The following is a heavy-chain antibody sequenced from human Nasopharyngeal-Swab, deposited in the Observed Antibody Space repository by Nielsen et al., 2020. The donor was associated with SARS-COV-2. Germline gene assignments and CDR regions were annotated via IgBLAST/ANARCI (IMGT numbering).Heavy chain of an antibody. CDR1: GFTFNSYA. V-gene: IGHV3-64D*08. D-gene: IGHD1-26*01. Sequence: GESLKISCSASGFTFNSYAMHWVRQAPGRGLEYVSAISTNGDNTYYADSVRGRFTISRDNSDNTLYLQMRSLRAEDTAVYYCARGGWEWEPAYYFDYWGQGTLVTVSS. J-gene: IGHJ4*02. CDR2: ISTNGDNT. CDR3: ARGGWEWEPAYYFDY.